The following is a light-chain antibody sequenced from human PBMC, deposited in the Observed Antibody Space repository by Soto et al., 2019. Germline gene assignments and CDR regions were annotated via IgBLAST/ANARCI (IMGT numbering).Light chain of an antibody. J-gene: IGKJ2*01. V-gene: IGKV3-11*01. Sequence: EIVLTQSPATLSLSPGERATLSCRASQSVSSYLAWYQQKPGQAPRLLIYDASNRATGIPARFSGSGSGTDFTLTISSREPENFAVYYCQQPNTFGQGTKLEIK. CDR1: QSVSSY. CDR3: QQPNT. CDR2: DAS.